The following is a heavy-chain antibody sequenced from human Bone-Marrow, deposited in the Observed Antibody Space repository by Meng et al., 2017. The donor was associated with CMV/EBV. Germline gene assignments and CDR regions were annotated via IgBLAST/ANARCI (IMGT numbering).Heavy chain of an antibody. Sequence: ASVKVSCKASGYTFTGYYMHWVRQAPGQGLEWMGWINPNSGGTNYAQKFQGRVTMTRDTSISTAYMELSRLRSDDTAVYYCARERRRRGGIAAGPLTLYYYYYYGMDVWGQGTTVTVS. V-gene: IGHV1-2*02. J-gene: IGHJ6*02. D-gene: IGHD6-13*01. CDR3: ARERRRRGGIAAGPLTLYYYYYYGMDV. CDR1: GYTFTGYY. CDR2: INPNSGGT.